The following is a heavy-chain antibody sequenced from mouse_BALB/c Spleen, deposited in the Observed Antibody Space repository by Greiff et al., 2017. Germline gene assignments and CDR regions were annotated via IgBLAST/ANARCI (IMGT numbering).Heavy chain of an antibody. J-gene: IGHJ2*01. D-gene: IGHD2-10*01. Sequence: EVQLVESGGGLVQPGGSRKLSCAASGFTFSSFGMHWVRQAPEKGLEWVAYISSGSSTIYYADTVKGRFTISRDNPKNTLFLQMTSLRSEDTAMYYCAREEAYYGRPYFDYWGQGTTLTVSS. CDR3: AREEAYYGRPYFDY. V-gene: IGHV5-17*02. CDR1: GFTFSSFG. CDR2: ISSGSSTI.